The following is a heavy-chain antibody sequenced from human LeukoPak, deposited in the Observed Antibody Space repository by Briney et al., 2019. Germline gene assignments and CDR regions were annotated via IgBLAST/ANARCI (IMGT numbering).Heavy chain of an antibody. D-gene: IGHD2-15*01. J-gene: IGHJ4*02. CDR2: ISGSGGST. V-gene: IGHV3-23*01. CDR1: GFTFSDAW. CDR3: AKDAVGYCSGGSCYNFDY. Sequence: GGSLRLSCAASGFTFSDAWMSWVRQAPGKGLEWVSAISGSGGSTYYADSVKGRFTISRDNSKNTLYLQMNSLRAEDTAVYYCAKDAVGYCSGGSCYNFDYWGQGTLVTVSS.